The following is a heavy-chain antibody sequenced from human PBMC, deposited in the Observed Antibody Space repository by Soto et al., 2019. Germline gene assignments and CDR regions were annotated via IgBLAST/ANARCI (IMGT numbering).Heavy chain of an antibody. V-gene: IGHV4-59*08. CDR3: ARHEPGDMNYYFDY. D-gene: IGHD7-27*01. CDR2: IYYSGST. Sequence: SETLSLTCTVSGGSISSYYWSWIRQPPGKGLEWIGYIYYSGSTNYNPSLKSRVTISVDTSKNQFSLKLSSVTAADTAVYYCARHEPGDMNYYFDYWGQGTLVTVSS. J-gene: IGHJ4*02. CDR1: GGSISSYY.